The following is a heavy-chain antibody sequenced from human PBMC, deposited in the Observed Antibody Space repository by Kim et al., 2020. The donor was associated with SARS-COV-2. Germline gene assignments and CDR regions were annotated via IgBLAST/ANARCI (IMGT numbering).Heavy chain of an antibody. J-gene: IGHJ4*02. V-gene: IGHV3-23*01. Sequence: SVKGRFTISRDNSKNTLYLQMNSLRAEDTAVYYCAKDRDIVVVVAAPLDYWGQGTLVTVSS. D-gene: IGHD2-15*01. CDR3: AKDRDIVVVVAAPLDY.